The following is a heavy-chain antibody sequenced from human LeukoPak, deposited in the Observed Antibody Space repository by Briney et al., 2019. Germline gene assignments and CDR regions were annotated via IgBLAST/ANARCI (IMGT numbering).Heavy chain of an antibody. CDR2: MNPNSGNT. D-gene: IGHD2-15*01. V-gene: IGHV1-8*01. Sequence: GASVKVSCKASGYTFTSYDINWVRQATGQGLEWMGWMNPNSGNTGYAQRFQGRVTMTGNTSISTAYMELSSLRSEDTAVYYCARGVLKGTVAEYYFDYWGQGTLVTVSS. J-gene: IGHJ4*02. CDR1: GYTFTSYD. CDR3: ARGVLKGTVAEYYFDY.